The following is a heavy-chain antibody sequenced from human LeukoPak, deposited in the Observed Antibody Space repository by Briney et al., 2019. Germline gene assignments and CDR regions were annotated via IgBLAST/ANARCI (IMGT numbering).Heavy chain of an antibody. Sequence: ASVKVSCKASGYTFTGYYMHWVRQAPGQGLQWMGWINPNSGGTNYAQKFQGRVTMTRDTSISTAYMELSRLRSDDTAVYYCASGSAAAYYYYMDVWGKGTTVTISS. D-gene: IGHD1-26*01. CDR3: ASGSAAAYYYYMDV. J-gene: IGHJ6*03. V-gene: IGHV1-2*02. CDR2: INPNSGGT. CDR1: GYTFTGYY.